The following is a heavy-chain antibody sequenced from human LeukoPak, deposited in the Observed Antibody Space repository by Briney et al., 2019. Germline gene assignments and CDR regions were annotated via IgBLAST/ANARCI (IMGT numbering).Heavy chain of an antibody. D-gene: IGHD1-26*01. CDR1: GFTFSSYA. CDR3: ASWGEGALDN. V-gene: IGHV3-23*01. CDR2: ISGSGGST. J-gene: IGHJ4*02. Sequence: GGSLRLSCAASGFTFSSYAMSWVRQAPGKGLEWVSAISGSGGSTYYADSVKGRFTISRDNFKNTLYLQMNSLRVEDTGVYYCASWGEGALDNWGQGTLVTVSS.